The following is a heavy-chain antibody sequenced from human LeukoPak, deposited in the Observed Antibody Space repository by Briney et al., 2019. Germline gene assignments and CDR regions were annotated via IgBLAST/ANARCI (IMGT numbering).Heavy chain of an antibody. V-gene: IGHV3-21*01. Sequence: PGGSLRLSCAASGFTFSSYSMNWVRQAPGKGLEWVSSISSTSSYVYYADSLKGRFTISRDNAKNSLYLQMNSLRAEDTAVYYCASSPIAEHFQHWGQGTLVTVSS. CDR3: ASSPIAEHFQH. CDR2: ISSTSSYV. CDR1: GFTFSSYS. J-gene: IGHJ1*01.